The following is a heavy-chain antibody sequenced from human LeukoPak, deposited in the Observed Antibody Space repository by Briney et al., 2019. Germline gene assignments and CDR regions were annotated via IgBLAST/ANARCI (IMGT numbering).Heavy chain of an antibody. CDR1: GFTFSDYY. CDR2: ISSSGSTI. J-gene: IGHJ4*02. CDR3: VRDLGIAVAGFDY. D-gene: IGHD6-19*01. V-gene: IGHV3-11*01. Sequence: KPGGSLRLSCAASGFTFSDYYMSWIRQAPEKGLEWVSYISSSGSTIYYADSVKGRFTISRDNAKNSLYLQMNSLRAEDTAVYYCVRDLGIAVAGFDYWGQGTLVTVSS.